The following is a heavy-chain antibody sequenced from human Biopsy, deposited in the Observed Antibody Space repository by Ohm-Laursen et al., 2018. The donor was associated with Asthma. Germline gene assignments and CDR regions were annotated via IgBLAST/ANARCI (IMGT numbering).Heavy chain of an antibody. V-gene: IGHV4-59*07. Sequence: SDTLSLTCSVYGGSISSFYWSWIRQSPEKGLEWMGYVYWTGSTNYNPSLKSRITMSVDTSKNRMFLELTSVTAADTAIYYRVRAVRNEQWLAPFDYWGQGKPVTVSS. CDR1: GGSISSFY. J-gene: IGHJ4*02. CDR2: VYWTGST. CDR3: VRAVRNEQWLAPFDY. D-gene: IGHD6-19*01.